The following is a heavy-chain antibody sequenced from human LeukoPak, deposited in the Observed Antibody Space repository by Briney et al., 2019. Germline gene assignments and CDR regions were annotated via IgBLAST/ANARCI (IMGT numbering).Heavy chain of an antibody. V-gene: IGHV4-39*01. CDR1: GGSISSSSYY. CDR2: IYYSGST. CDR3: ARLEYSSCVTS. Sequence: ETLSLTCTVSGGSISSSSYYWGWIRQPPGKGLEWIGSIYYSGSTYYNPSLKSRVTISVDTSKNQFSLKLSSVTAADTAVYYCARLEYSSCVTSWGQGTLVTVSS. J-gene: IGHJ4*02. D-gene: IGHD6-6*01.